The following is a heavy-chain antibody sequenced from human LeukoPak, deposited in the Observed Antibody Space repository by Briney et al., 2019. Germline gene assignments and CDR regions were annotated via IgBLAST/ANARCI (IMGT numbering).Heavy chain of an antibody. J-gene: IGHJ4*02. D-gene: IGHD2-15*01. V-gene: IGHV3-23*01. Sequence: GGSLRLSCAASGFTFSSYSMNWVRQAPGKGLEWVSAISGSGGSTYYADSVKGRFTISRDNSKNTLYLQMDSLRAEDTAVYYCAKDRVVAATPDDYWGQGTLVTVSS. CDR2: ISGSGGST. CDR1: GFTFSSYS. CDR3: AKDRVVAATPDDY.